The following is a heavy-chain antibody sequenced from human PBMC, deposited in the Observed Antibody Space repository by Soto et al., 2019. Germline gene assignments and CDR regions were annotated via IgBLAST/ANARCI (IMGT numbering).Heavy chain of an antibody. D-gene: IGHD2-15*01. V-gene: IGHV1-18*01. Sequence: QVQLVQSGAEVKKPGASVKVSCKASGYTFNNYGISWVRQAPGQGLEWMGWIGAYNGNTDHAQNFQGRVTMTTDTSTNTAYMELRSLRSDDTALYYCARRYCSVGSCYTCWHFDLWGRGTLVTVSS. CDR1: GYTFNNYG. J-gene: IGHJ2*01. CDR2: IGAYNGNT. CDR3: ARRYCSVGSCYTCWHFDL.